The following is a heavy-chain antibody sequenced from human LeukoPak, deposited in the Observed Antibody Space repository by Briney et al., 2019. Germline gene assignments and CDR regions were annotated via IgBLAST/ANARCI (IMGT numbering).Heavy chain of an antibody. D-gene: IGHD6-19*01. V-gene: IGHV4-4*09. CDR1: GGSISTYY. J-gene: IGHJ3*02. CDR3: ARLTALAGHRGAFDI. Sequence: SETLSLTCTVSGGSISTYYWSWIRQPPGKGLEWIGYIYTSESTNYNPSLKSRVTISVDTSKNQFSLHLSSVTAADTAIYYCARLTALAGHRGAFDIWGPGTMVTVSS. CDR2: IYTSEST.